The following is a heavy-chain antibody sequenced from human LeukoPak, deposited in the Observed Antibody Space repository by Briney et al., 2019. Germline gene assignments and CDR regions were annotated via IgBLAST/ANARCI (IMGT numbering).Heavy chain of an antibody. CDR1: GFTVSSNY. CDR2: IYSGGTT. J-gene: IGHJ3*02. Sequence: GGSLRLSCAASGFTVSSNYMSWVRQAPGKGLEWVSVIYSGGTTYYPDSVKGRFTISRDNSKNTLYLQMNSLRAEDTAVYYCAKDRYQEWELLFENAFDIWGQGTMVTVSS. D-gene: IGHD1-26*01. V-gene: IGHV3-53*01. CDR3: AKDRYQEWELLFENAFDI.